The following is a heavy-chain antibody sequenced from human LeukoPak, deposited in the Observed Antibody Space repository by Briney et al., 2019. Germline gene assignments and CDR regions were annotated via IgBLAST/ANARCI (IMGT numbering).Heavy chain of an antibody. CDR3: ARGAPVSSGYYPKVDP. Sequence: SETLSLTCAVYGGSFSGYYWSWIRQPPGKGLEWIGEINHSGSTNYNPSLKSRVTISVDTSKNQFSLKLSSVTAADTAVYYCARGAPVSSGYYPKVDPWGQGTLVTVSS. CDR1: GGSFSGYY. CDR2: INHSGST. D-gene: IGHD3-22*01. J-gene: IGHJ5*02. V-gene: IGHV4-34*01.